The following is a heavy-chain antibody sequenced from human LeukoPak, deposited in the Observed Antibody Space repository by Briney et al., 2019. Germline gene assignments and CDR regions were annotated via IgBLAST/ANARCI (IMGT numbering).Heavy chain of an antibody. J-gene: IGHJ4*02. V-gene: IGHV3-30*18. CDR2: ISYDGSNK. Sequence: PGRSPRLSCAASGFTFSTYGMHWVRQAPGKGLEWVTFISYDGSNKYYADSVKGRFTVSRDNSKNTLYLQMNSLRAEDTAVYYCAKDGGATFAHLDYWGQGTLVTVSS. CDR3: AKDGGATFAHLDY. D-gene: IGHD3-10*01. CDR1: GFTFSTYG.